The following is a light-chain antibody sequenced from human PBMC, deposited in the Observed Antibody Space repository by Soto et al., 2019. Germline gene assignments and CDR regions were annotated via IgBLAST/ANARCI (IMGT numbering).Light chain of an antibody. V-gene: IGKV3-15*01. Sequence: EIVMTQSPATLSVSPGERAILSCRASQSVSSDLAWYQQKPGQAPRLLIYGASTRATGLPARFGGSGSGTEFTLTISSLQSEDFAVYYCLQYNNWPLTFGGGTKVEIK. CDR3: LQYNNWPLT. J-gene: IGKJ4*01. CDR2: GAS. CDR1: QSVSSD.